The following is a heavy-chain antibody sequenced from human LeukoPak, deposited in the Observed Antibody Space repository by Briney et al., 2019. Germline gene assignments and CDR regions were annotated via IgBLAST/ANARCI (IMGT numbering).Heavy chain of an antibody. CDR1: GGSISSYY. V-gene: IGHV4-59*01. CDR2: IYYSGST. D-gene: IGHD5-24*01. CDR3: ARVKMATIRSYYYYYYMDV. Sequence: SETLSLTCTVSGGSISSYYWSWIRQPPGKGLEWIGYIYYSGSTNYNPSLKSRVTISVDTSKNQFSLKLSSVTAADTAVYYCARVKMATIRSYYYYYYMDVWGKGTTVTISS. J-gene: IGHJ6*03.